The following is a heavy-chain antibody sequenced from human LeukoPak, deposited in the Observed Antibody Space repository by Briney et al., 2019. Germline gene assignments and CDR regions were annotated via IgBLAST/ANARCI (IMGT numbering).Heavy chain of an antibody. CDR3: AKSGTRSSWSPRVKTYLDY. Sequence: GGSLRLSCVGSGFSLSHAWMSWVRQAPGKGLEWVAVISYDGSNKYYADSVKGRFTISRDNSKNTLYLQMNSLRAEDTAVYYCAKSGTRSSWSPRVKTYLDYWGQGTLVTVSS. CDR1: GFSLSHAW. J-gene: IGHJ4*02. V-gene: IGHV3-30*18. D-gene: IGHD6-13*01. CDR2: ISYDGSNK.